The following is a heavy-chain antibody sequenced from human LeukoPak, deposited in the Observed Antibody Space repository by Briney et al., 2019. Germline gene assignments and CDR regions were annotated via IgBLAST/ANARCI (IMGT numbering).Heavy chain of an antibody. CDR2: ISSSSSTI. J-gene: IGHJ6*03. V-gene: IGHV3-48*04. Sequence: PGGSLRLSCAASGFTFSSYSMNWVRQAPGKGLEGVSYISSSSSTIYYADSVKGRFTISRDNAKNSLYLQMNSLRAEDTAVYYCARERSTSRTHYYYYMDVWGKGTTVTVSS. CDR3: ARERSTSRTHYYYYMDV. CDR1: GFTFSSYS. D-gene: IGHD2-2*01.